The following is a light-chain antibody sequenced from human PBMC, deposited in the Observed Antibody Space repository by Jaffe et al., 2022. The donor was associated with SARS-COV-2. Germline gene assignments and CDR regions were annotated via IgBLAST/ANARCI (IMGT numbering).Light chain of an antibody. CDR2: YDT. V-gene: IGLV3-21*04. CDR3: QVWDSSSDHPV. CDR1: NIGSES. Sequence: SYVLTQPLSVSVAPGKTATITCGGNNIGSESVHWHQQRPGQAPILVISYDTDRPSGIPERFSGSNSGNTATLTISRVEAGDEADYYCQVWDSSSDHPVFGGGTKLTVL. J-gene: IGLJ3*02.